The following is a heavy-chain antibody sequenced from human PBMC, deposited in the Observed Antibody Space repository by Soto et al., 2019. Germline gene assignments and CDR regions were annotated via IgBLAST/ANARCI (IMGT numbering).Heavy chain of an antibody. CDR1: GDSINTSHW. CDR3: ARQTNSSPARGPNWFDL. V-gene: IGHV4-4*02. CDR2: TYHSGTT. D-gene: IGHD6-19*01. Sequence: QVQLRESGPGLVRPSGTLSLTCAVYGDSINTSHWWSWVRQTPGKGLEWIGETYHSGTTNYNPSLKSRVTISMDKSKNLFSLKLNSVTAADTALYFCARQTNSSPARGPNWFDLWGQGALVTVSS. J-gene: IGHJ5*02.